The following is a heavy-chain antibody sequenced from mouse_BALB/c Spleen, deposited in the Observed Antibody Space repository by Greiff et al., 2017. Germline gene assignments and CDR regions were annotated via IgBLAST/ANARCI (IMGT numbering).Heavy chain of an antibody. D-gene: IGHD1-1*01. CDR1: GFSLSTSGMG. Sequence: QVTLNVCGPGILQPSQTLSLTCSFSGFSLSTSGMGVSWIRQPSGKGLEWLAHIYWDDDKRYNPSLKSRLTISKDTSRNQVFLKITSVDTADTATDYCARYYGYCDYWGQGTTLTVSS. V-gene: IGHV8-12*01. CDR2: IYWDDDK. J-gene: IGHJ2*01. CDR3: ARYYGYCDY.